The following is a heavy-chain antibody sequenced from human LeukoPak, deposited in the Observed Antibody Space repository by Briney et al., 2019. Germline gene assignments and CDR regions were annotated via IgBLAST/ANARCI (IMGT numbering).Heavy chain of an antibody. CDR3: AKDYYGSGSYLSAYMDV. V-gene: IGHV3-11*04. CDR2: ISSSGSTI. J-gene: IGHJ6*03. CDR1: GFTFSDYY. D-gene: IGHD3-10*01. Sequence: GGSLRLSCAASGFTFSDYYMSWIRQAPGRGLEWVSYISSSGSTIYYADSVKGRFTISRDNSKNTLYLQMNSLRAEDTAVYYCAKDYYGSGSYLSAYMDVWGKGTTVTVSS.